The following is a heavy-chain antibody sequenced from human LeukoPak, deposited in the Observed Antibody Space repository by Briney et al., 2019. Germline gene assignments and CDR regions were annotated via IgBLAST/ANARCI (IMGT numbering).Heavy chain of an antibody. V-gene: IGHV3-48*03. CDR1: GFTFSSYE. Sequence: GGSLRLSCGASGFTFSSYEMNWVRQAPGKGLEWVSCISSSGSTIYYADSVKGRFTISRDNAKNSLYLQMNSLRAEDTAGYYCASNGDHYYGSGSYGAFDIWGQGTMVTVSS. CDR3: ASNGDHYYGSGSYGAFDI. D-gene: IGHD3-10*01. CDR2: ISSSGSTI. J-gene: IGHJ3*02.